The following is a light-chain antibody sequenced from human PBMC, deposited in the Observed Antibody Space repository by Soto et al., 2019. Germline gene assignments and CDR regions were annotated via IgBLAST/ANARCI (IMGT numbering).Light chain of an antibody. CDR2: GAS. CDR1: QSVTSSS. J-gene: IGKJ4*01. V-gene: IGKV3-20*01. Sequence: LSPGERATLFCRASQSVTSSSIAWHQQKPGQAPRLLIYGASSRANGFPDRFSAGGSGTDFTLTISRLESEDSAVYGCQHYGSSPGLTFGGGTKVDI. CDR3: QHYGSSPGLT.